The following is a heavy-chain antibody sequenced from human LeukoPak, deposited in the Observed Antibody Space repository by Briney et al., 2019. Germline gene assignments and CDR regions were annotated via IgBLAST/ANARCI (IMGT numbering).Heavy chain of an antibody. D-gene: IGHD3-3*01. J-gene: IGHJ4*02. CDR2: IRGSGGNT. V-gene: IGHV3-23*01. Sequence: PGGSLRLSCAASGFTLSSYAMSWVRPAPGKGLGWVSAIRGSGGNTYYADSVKGRFTISRDNSKNTLYLQMNSLRAEDTAVYYCAKGYRLEWLLPYFDYWGQGTLVTVSS. CDR3: AKGYRLEWLLPYFDY. CDR1: GFTLSSYA.